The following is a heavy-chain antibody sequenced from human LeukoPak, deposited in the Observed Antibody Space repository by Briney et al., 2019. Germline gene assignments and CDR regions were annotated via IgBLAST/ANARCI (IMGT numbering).Heavy chain of an antibody. V-gene: IGHV3-74*01. Sequence: PGGSLRLSCAASGFTFSNYWMHWVRQAPGEGLVWVSRINSDGSGTSYADSVKGRFTISRDNAKNTLYLQMSSLRAEDTAVYYCARAADSSGYYDYWGQGTLVTVSS. CDR3: ARAADSSGYYDY. CDR1: GFTFSNYW. J-gene: IGHJ4*02. CDR2: INSDGSGT. D-gene: IGHD3-22*01.